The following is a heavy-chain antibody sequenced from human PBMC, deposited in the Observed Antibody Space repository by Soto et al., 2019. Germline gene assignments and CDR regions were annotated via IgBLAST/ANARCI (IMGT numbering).Heavy chain of an antibody. V-gene: IGHV4-31*03. Sequence: SETLSLTCTVSGGSISSGGYYWSWIRQHPGKGLEWIGYIYYSGSTYYNPSLKSRVTISVDTSKNQFSLKLSSVTAADTAVYYCARAPYYYDRKIDYWGQGTLVTVSS. CDR1: GGSISSGGYY. CDR3: ARAPYYYDRKIDY. D-gene: IGHD3-22*01. J-gene: IGHJ4*02. CDR2: IYYSGST.